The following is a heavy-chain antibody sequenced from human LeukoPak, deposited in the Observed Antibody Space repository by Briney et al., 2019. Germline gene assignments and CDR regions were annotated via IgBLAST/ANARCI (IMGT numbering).Heavy chain of an antibody. J-gene: IGHJ4*02. V-gene: IGHV4-30-2*01. D-gene: IGHD3-3*02. CDR3: ARDFIAQSPIPAF. CDR2: IYHSGGT. CDR1: GDSISRSATS. Sequence: PSQTLSLTCTVSGDSISRSATSWSWIRQPPGQGLEWIGYIYHSGGTYYNPSLRSRVTISLDRSKNQFSLKLSSVTAADTAVYYCARDFIAQSPIPAFWGQGTLVSVSS.